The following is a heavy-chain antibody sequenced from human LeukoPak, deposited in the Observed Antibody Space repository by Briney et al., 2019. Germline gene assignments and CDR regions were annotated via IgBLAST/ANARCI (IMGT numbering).Heavy chain of an antibody. V-gene: IGHV3-7*01. CDR2: IKQDGNEN. Sequence: GGSLRLSCAASGFTFSSYWMSWVRQAPGKGLEWVANIKQDGNENYYVDSVKGRFTIFRDNAKNSLYLQMNSLRAEDTAVYYCARGHYDDYEWGRGTLVTVSS. CDR3: ARGHYDDYE. J-gene: IGHJ4*02. CDR1: GFTFSSYW. D-gene: IGHD3-16*01.